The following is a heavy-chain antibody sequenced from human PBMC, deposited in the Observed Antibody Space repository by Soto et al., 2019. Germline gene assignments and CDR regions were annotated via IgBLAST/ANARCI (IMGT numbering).Heavy chain of an antibody. CDR1: GFTFSSYA. CDR2: ISGSGGGT. V-gene: IGHV3-23*01. D-gene: IGHD2-2*01. CDR3: AKDKDLVVLPKAMWDY. J-gene: IGHJ4*02. Sequence: EVQLLESGGGLVQPGGSLRLSCAASGFTFSSYAMSWVRQAPGKGLQWVSAISGSGGGTYYADSVKGRFTISRDNSKNTLYLQMNSLRAEDTAVYYCAKDKDLVVLPKAMWDYWGQGTLVTVSS.